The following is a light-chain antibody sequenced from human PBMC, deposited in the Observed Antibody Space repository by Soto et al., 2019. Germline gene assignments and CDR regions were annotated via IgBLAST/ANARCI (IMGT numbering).Light chain of an antibody. Sequence: QSALTQPASVSGSPGQSITISCTGTSSDVGGYNYVSWYQQHPGKAPKLMIYEVSNRPSGVPDRFSGSKSGNTASLTVSGLQAEDEADYYCNSYAGGDWVFGVGTKLTVL. CDR2: EVS. CDR1: SSDVGGYNY. J-gene: IGLJ3*02. V-gene: IGLV2-8*01. CDR3: NSYAGGDWV.